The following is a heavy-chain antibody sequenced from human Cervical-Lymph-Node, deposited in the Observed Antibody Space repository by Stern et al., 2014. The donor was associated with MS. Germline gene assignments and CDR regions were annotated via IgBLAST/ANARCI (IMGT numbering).Heavy chain of an antibody. Sequence: EVQLVESGGGLVKPGGSLRLSCAASGFTFSSYSMNWVRQAPGKGLEWVSSISSSSSYIYYADSVKGRFTISRDNAKNSLYLQMNSLRAEDTAVYYCARDPPGIAAMGFDYWGQGTLVTVSS. V-gene: IGHV3-21*01. J-gene: IGHJ4*02. CDR1: GFTFSSYS. CDR3: ARDPPGIAAMGFDY. D-gene: IGHD6-13*01. CDR2: ISSSSSYI.